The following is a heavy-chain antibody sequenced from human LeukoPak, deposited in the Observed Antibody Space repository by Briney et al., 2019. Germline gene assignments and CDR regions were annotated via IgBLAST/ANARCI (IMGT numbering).Heavy chain of an antibody. J-gene: IGHJ5*02. CDR3: ARGTFTPGP. Sequence: PGGSLRLSCAASGFTFSSYAMHWVRQAPGKGLEYVSAISSNGGSTYYANSVKGRFTISRDNSKNTLYLQMGSLRAEDMAVYYCARGTFTPGPWGQGTLVTVSS. V-gene: IGHV3-64*01. CDR1: GFTFSSYA. CDR2: ISSNGGST.